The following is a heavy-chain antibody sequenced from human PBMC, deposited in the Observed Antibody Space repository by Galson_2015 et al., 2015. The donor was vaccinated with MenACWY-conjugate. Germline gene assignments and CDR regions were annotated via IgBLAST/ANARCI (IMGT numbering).Heavy chain of an antibody. J-gene: IGHJ4*02. CDR2: ISAYNGNT. Sequence: SVKVSCKASGYTFTSYGISWVRQAPGQGLEWMGWISAYNGNTNYAQKLQGRVTMTTDTSTSTAYMELRSLRSDDTAVYYCAMYADIVATPEDYFDYWGQGTLVTVSS. CDR3: AMYADIVATPEDYFDY. CDR1: GYTFTSYG. V-gene: IGHV1-18*01. D-gene: IGHD5-12*01.